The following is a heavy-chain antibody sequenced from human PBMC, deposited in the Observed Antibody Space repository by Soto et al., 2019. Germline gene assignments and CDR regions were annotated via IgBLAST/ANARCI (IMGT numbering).Heavy chain of an antibody. J-gene: IGHJ4*02. CDR3: ARDQGGELLRGFDY. D-gene: IGHD3-10*01. CDR2: ISYDGSNK. CDR1: GFTFSSYA. V-gene: IGHV3-30-3*01. Sequence: PGGSLRLSCAASGFTFSSYAMHWVRQAPGKGLEWVAVISYDGSNKYYADSVKGRFTISRDNSKNTLYLQMNSLRAEDTAVYYCARDQGGELLRGFDYWGQGTLVTVSS.